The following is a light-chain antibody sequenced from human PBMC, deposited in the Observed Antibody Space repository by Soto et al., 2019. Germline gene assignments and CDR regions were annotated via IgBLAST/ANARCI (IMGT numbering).Light chain of an antibody. CDR1: SSDVGAYNY. CDR2: EVN. J-gene: IGLJ1*01. CDR3: TSYAGGNNV. Sequence: QSALTQPPSASGSPGQSVTISCSGTSSDVGAYNYVSWYQQHPGKVPKLMVYEVNKRPSGVPDRFSGSKSGNTASLTVSGIQAEDEADYYCTSYAGGNNVFGTGTKVTVL. V-gene: IGLV2-8*01.